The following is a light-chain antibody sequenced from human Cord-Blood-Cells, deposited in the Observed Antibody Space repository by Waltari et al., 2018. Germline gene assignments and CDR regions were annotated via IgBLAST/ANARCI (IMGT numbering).Light chain of an antibody. CDR1: SSNIGSNT. CDR3: AAWDDSLNGPV. Sequence: QSVLTQPPSASGTPGQRVTISCSGSSSNIGSNTVNWYQQLPGTAPKLLIYSNKQRPSGVPDLFASSKSGTSASLAISGLQSEDEADYYGAAWDDSLNGPVFGGGTKLTVL. V-gene: IGLV1-44*01. J-gene: IGLJ3*02. CDR2: SNK.